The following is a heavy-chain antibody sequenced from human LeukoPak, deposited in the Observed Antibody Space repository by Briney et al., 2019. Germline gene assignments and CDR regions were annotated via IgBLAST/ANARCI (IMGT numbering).Heavy chain of an antibody. V-gene: IGHV3-48*04. CDR2: ISSSSSTI. Sequence: GGSPRLSCAASGFTFSSYSMNWVRQAPGKGLEWVSYISSSSSTIYYADSVKGRFTISRDNAKNSLYLQMNSLRAEDTAVYYCARQSGVNYYMDVWGKGTTVTVSS. D-gene: IGHD3-22*01. CDR3: ARQSGVNYYMDV. J-gene: IGHJ6*03. CDR1: GFTFSSYS.